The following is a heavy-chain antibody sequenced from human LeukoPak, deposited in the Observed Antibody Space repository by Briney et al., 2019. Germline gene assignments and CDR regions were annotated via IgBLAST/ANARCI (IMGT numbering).Heavy chain of an antibody. D-gene: IGHD2-2*01. CDR1: GFTFSSYG. V-gene: IGHV3-30*19. CDR3: ARESSTSCYVCSSFDP. J-gene: IGHJ5*02. CDR2: IWYDGSNK. Sequence: PGRSLRLSCAASGFTFSSYGMHWVRQAPGKGLEWVAVIWYDGSNKYYADSVKGRFTISRDNSNNTLYLQMNSLKPEDTAVYYCARESSTSCYVCSSFDPWGQGTLVTVSS.